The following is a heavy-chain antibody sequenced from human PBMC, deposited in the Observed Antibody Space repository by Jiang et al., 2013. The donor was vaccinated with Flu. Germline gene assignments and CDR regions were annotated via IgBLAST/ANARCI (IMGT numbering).Heavy chain of an antibody. CDR1: GGSFSGYY. V-gene: IGHV4-34*01. CDR2: INHSGST. Sequence: LLKPSETLSLTCAVYGGSFSGYYWSWIRQPPGKGLEWIGEINHSGSTNYNPSLKSRVTISVDTSKNQFSLKLSSVTAADTAVYYCARGLAGPDYWGQGTLVTVSS. CDR3: ARGLAGPDY. J-gene: IGHJ4*02. D-gene: IGHD6-19*01.